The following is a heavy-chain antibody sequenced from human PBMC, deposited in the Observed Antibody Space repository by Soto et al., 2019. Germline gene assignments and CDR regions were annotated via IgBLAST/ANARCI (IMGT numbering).Heavy chain of an antibody. CDR3: AREAGSDYYYYYGMDV. J-gene: IGHJ6*02. V-gene: IGHV3-53*01. CDR1: GFTFSSYA. Sequence: GGSLRLACAASGFTFSSYAMSWVRQAPGKGLEWVSVIYSGGSTYYADSVKGRFTTSRDNSKNTLYLQMNSLRAEDTAVYYCAREAGSDYYYYYGMDVWGQGTTVTVSS. CDR2: IYSGGST. D-gene: IGHD6-25*01.